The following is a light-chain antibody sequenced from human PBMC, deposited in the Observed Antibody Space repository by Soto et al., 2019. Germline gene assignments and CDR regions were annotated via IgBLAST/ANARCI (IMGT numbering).Light chain of an antibody. J-gene: IGKJ4*01. V-gene: IGKV1-9*01. Sequence: PLTQSPSSLSASVGDRVTITCRASQAINSYLAWYQQEPGKAPKLLLYGGSTLQSVVPSRFSGSESVTDFNLTISSLQSEDVATYYCQHLNAFPLPFGEATNVEI. CDR3: QHLNAFPLP. CDR1: QAINSY. CDR2: GGS.